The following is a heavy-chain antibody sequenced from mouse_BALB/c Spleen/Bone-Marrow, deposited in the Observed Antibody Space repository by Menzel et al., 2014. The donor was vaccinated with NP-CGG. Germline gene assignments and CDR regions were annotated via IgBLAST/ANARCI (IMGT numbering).Heavy chain of an antibody. J-gene: IGHJ3*01. CDR3: ARGGIYYGNYLAN. CDR2: ISNLAYSI. V-gene: IGHV5-15*02. D-gene: IGHD2-1*01. CDR1: GFTFSDYG. Sequence: DVMLVESGGGLVQPGGSRKLSCAASGFTFSDYGMAWVRQALGKGPEWVAFISNLAYSIYYADSVTGRFTISRENAKNTLYLEMSRLRSEDTAMCYCARGGIYYGNYLANWGQGTLVTVSA.